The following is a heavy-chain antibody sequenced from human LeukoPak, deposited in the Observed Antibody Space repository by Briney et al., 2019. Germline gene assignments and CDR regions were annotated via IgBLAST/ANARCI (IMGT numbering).Heavy chain of an antibody. CDR3: ARVQTTVVTSVDFDY. Sequence: GASVKVSCKASGYTFTSYYMHWVRQAPGQGPEWMGVINPSGGGTSYSQKFQGRLTMTRDTSTSTVYMELSSLRSEDTAVYYCARVQTTVVTSVDFDYWGQGTLVTVSS. D-gene: IGHD4-17*01. CDR1: GYTFTSYY. V-gene: IGHV1-46*01. CDR2: INPSGGGT. J-gene: IGHJ4*02.